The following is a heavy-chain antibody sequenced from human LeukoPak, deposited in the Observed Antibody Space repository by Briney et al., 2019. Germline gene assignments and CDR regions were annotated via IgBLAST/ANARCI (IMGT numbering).Heavy chain of an antibody. CDR1: GYTFTSYD. Sequence: ASVKVSCKASGYTFTSYDINWVRQATGQGLEWMGWMNPNSGNTGYAQKFQGRVTMTRNTSISTAYMELSSLRSEDTAVYYCARGRHRGYYYDSSGYYPYYWGQGTLVTVSP. V-gene: IGHV1-8*01. CDR2: MNPNSGNT. D-gene: IGHD3-22*01. J-gene: IGHJ4*02. CDR3: ARGRHRGYYYDSSGYYPYY.